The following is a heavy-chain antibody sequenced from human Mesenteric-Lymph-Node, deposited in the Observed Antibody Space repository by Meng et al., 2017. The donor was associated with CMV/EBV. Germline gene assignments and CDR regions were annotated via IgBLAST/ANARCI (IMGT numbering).Heavy chain of an antibody. CDR1: GFTFSSYE. CDR2: ISSSGSTI. J-gene: IGHJ6*02. V-gene: IGHV3-48*03. Sequence: GESLKISCAASGFTFSSYEMNWVRQAPGKGLEWVSYISSSGSTIYYADSVKGRFTISRNNSENTLYLQMNSLRAEDTAVYYCARGGALTTVYYGLDVWGQGTTVTVSS. CDR3: ARGGALTTVYYGLDV. D-gene: IGHD4/OR15-4a*01.